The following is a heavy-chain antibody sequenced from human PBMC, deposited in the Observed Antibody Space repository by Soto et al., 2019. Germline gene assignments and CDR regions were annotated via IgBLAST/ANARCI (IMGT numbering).Heavy chain of an antibody. CDR2: IYSGGST. J-gene: IGHJ6*03. CDR1: GFTVSSNY. Sequence: EVQLVESGGGLVQPGGSLRLSCAASGFTVSSNYMSWVRQAPGKGLEWVSVIYSGGSTYYADSVKGRFTISRDNSKNKLYLQINSLRAEDTAVYYCAGDRGSSGGWDYYYYMDVWGQGTTVTVSS. CDR3: AGDRGSSGGWDYYYYMDV. V-gene: IGHV3-66*01. D-gene: IGHD6-19*01.